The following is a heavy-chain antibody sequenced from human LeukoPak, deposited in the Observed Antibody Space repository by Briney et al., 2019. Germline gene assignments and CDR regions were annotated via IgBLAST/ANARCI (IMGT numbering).Heavy chain of an antibody. CDR1: GGTFISYA. Sequence: ASVKVSCKASGGTFISYAISWVRQAPGQGLEWMGGIIPIFGTANYAQKFQGRVTITTDESTSTAYMELSSLRSEDTAVYYCARVPTTYYYDSSGYYNHYWGQGTLVTVSS. J-gene: IGHJ4*02. V-gene: IGHV1-69*05. CDR2: IIPIFGTA. CDR3: ARVPTTYYYDSSGYYNHY. D-gene: IGHD3-22*01.